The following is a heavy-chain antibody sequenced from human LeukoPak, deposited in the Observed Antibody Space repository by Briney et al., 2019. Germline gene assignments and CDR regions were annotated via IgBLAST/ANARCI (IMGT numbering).Heavy chain of an antibody. CDR3: AREVLDYYDSRGNWFDP. CDR2: ISAYNGNT. CDR1: GYTFTSYG. D-gene: IGHD3-22*01. Sequence: ASVKVSCKASGYTFTSYGISWVRQAPGQGLEWMGWISAYNGNTNYAQKLQGRVTMTTDTSTSTAYMELRSLRSDDTAVYYCAREVLDYYDSRGNWFDPWGQGTMVTVSS. V-gene: IGHV1-18*01. J-gene: IGHJ3*01.